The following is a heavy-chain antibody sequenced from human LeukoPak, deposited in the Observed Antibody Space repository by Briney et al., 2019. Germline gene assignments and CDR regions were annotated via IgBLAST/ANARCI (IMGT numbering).Heavy chain of an antibody. Sequence: GGSLRLSCAASGFTFSSYDMHWVRQATGKGLEWVSAIGTAGDTYYPGSVKGRFTISRENAKNSLYLQMNSLRAEDTAVYYCARVFYDGSGYYWDYWGQGTLVTVSS. CDR3: ARVFYDGSGYYWDY. V-gene: IGHV3-13*01. J-gene: IGHJ4*02. D-gene: IGHD3-22*01. CDR1: GFTFSSYD. CDR2: IGTAGDT.